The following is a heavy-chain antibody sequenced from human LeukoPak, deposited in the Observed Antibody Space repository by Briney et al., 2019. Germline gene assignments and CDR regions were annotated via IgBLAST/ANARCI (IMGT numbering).Heavy chain of an antibody. CDR2: INPSGGTT. D-gene: IGHD4-17*01. CDR1: GYTFTSYY. Sequence: GASVKVSCKASGYTFTSYYIHWVRQAPGQGLEWMGIINPSGGTTVYAQNFQGRVIMTRDTSTSTAHMDLSSLRSEDAAVYYCARVGPTVTTSTANYGYFDYWGQGTLVTVSS. J-gene: IGHJ4*02. CDR3: ARVGPTVTTSTANYGYFDY. V-gene: IGHV1-46*01.